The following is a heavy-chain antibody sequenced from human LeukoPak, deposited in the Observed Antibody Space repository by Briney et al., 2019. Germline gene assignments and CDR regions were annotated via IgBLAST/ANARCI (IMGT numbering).Heavy chain of an antibody. CDR2: INRDGSST. CDR1: GFTFSSYW. J-gene: IGHJ3*02. Sequence: GGALRLSCAASGFTFSSYWMHWVRQAPGKGLGWVSRINRDGSSTSYADSVKGRFTISRDNAKNTLYLQMNSLRAEDTAVYYCASTNDYGDYFGAFDIWGQGTMVTVSS. CDR3: ASTNDYGDYFGAFDI. V-gene: IGHV3-74*01. D-gene: IGHD4-17*01.